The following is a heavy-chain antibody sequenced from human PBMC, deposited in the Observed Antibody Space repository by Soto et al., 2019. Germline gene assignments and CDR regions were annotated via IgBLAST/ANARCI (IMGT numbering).Heavy chain of an antibody. CDR3: AKCSIEYRASVDN. CDR2: ISARGGSL. D-gene: IGHD3-16*02. CDR1: GFSFSSYA. J-gene: IGHJ4*02. Sequence: EVQLLESGGGLVQPGGSLRLSCAASGFSFSSYAMVWVRQAPGKGLEGVSVISARGGSLYFADSVKGRFTISRDNSKNVLSLEMNSLRAEDTATYFCAKCSIEYRASVDNWGQGTLVVVSS. V-gene: IGHV3-23*01.